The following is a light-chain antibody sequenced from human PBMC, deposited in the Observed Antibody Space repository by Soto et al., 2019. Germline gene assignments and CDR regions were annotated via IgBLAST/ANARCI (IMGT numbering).Light chain of an antibody. V-gene: IGKV3-20*01. Sequence: EIVLTQSPGTLSLSPGEGVTLSCRASQSVSSSLAWYQQKRGQSPRLLIYGASSRATGIPDRFSGSGSGTDFTLTISRPEPQDFAVYYCQQYGGSPRTFGQGTKVDFK. CDR2: GAS. CDR3: QQYGGSPRT. CDR1: QSVSSS. J-gene: IGKJ1*01.